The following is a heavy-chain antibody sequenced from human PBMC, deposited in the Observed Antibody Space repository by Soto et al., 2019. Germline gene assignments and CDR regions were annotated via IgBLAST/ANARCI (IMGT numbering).Heavy chain of an antibody. D-gene: IGHD5-12*01. CDR3: ARSAKKTWLPDF. CDR2: INAGNGNT. J-gene: IGHJ1*01. V-gene: IGHV1-3*01. Sequence: ASVKVSCKASGFSFIDYSILWVRQAPGQSLEWLGWINAGNGNTKYSHKFQDRVTITSDTSATTTYMELRSLRSEDTAVFYCARSAKKTWLPDFWGQGTLVPVSS. CDR1: GFSFIDYS.